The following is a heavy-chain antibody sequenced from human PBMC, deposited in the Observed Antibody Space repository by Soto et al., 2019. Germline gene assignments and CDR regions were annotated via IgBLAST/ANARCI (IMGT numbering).Heavy chain of an antibody. J-gene: IGHJ4*02. CDR2: ISGSGGNST. D-gene: IGHD2-15*01. Sequence: LSCAASGFTFSTYAMSWVRQAPGKGLEWVSAISGSGGNSTFYGDSVKGRFTISRDNSKNTLYLEMSSLGAEDTAVYYCAKGGGSCCFDCWGQGTLVTVSS. CDR1: GFTFSTYA. CDR3: AKGGGSCCFDC. V-gene: IGHV3-23*01.